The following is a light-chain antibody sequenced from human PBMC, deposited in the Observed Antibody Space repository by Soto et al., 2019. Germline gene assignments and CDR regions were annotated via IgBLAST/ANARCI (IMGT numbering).Light chain of an antibody. CDR3: QTWGTGIRV. CDR2: VNSDGSH. J-gene: IGLJ1*01. V-gene: IGLV4-69*01. CDR1: SGHSNYA. Sequence: QPVLTQSPSASASLGASVKLTCTLSSGHSNYAIAWHQQQPEKGPRYLMKVNSDGSHRKGDGIPDRFSGSSSGAQRYPTISSLQSEDEADYYCQTWGTGIRVFGTGTKLTVL.